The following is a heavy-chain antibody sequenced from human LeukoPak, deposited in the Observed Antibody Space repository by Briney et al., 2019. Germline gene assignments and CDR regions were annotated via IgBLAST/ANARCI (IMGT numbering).Heavy chain of an antibody. CDR3: AKQGLPLRYFDWLFHY. V-gene: IGHV3-33*06. Sequence: GGSLRLSCATSGFTFSSYSMHWVRQAPGKGLEWVAVIWYEANNNYYADSVKGRFIISRDNSKNTLYLEMNSLRAEDTAVYYCAKQGLPLRYFDWLFHYWGQGTLVTVSS. D-gene: IGHD3-9*01. CDR1: GFTFSSYS. CDR2: IWYEANNN. J-gene: IGHJ4*02.